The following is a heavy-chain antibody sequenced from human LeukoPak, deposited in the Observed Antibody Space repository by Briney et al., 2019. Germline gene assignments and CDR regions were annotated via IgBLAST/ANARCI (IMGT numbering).Heavy chain of an antibody. Sequence: GGSLRLSCAASGFTFSSYGMHWVRQAPGKGLEWVAVISYDGSNKYYADSVKGRFTISRDNSKNTLYLQMNSLRAEDTAVYYCAKELLAGTVDYWDQGTLVTVSS. CDR2: ISYDGSNK. CDR3: AKELLAGTVDY. D-gene: IGHD6-19*01. CDR1: GFTFSSYG. J-gene: IGHJ4*02. V-gene: IGHV3-30*18.